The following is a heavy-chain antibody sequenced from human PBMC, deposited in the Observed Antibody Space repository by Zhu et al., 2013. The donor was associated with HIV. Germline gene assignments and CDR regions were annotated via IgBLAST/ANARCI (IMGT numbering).Heavy chain of an antibody. V-gene: IGHV1-69*01. J-gene: IGHJ6*04. CDR3: ARDLGTGTIYYYYGMDV. Sequence: QVQLVQSGAVVKKPGSSVRVSCKASGVHLDSLGVSWVRQAPGQGLEWMGGIIPIFGTANYAQKFQGRVTITADESTSTAYMELSSLRSEDTAVYYCARDLGTGTIYYYYGMDVWAEGTTVTVSS. D-gene: IGHD1-1*01. CDR2: IIPIFGTA. CDR1: GVHLDSLG.